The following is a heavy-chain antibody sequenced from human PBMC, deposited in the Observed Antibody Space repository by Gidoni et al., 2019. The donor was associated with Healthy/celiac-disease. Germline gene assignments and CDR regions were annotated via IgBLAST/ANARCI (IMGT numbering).Heavy chain of an antibody. J-gene: IGHJ1*01. CDR2: ISGSGGSK. Sequence: EVQLLESGGGLVQPGGSLRLSCAASRFPFSSYAMSWFRRAPGKGLEWVSAISGSGGSKYYADSVKGRFTISRDNSKNTLYLQMNSLRAEDTAVYYCAKPGGELPFFQHWGQGTLVTVSS. CDR3: AKPGGELPFFQH. CDR1: RFPFSSYA. V-gene: IGHV3-23*01. D-gene: IGHD1-26*01.